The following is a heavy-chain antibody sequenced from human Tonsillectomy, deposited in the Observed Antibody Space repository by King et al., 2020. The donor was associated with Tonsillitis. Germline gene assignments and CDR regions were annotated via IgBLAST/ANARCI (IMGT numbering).Heavy chain of an antibody. CDR1: GGSFSGYY. V-gene: IGHV4-34*01. CDR3: ASARRQEVTYDYVWGSPTRVKNLWIFDS. D-gene: IGHD3-16*01. J-gene: IGHJ4*02. CDR2: INHSGST. Sequence: VQLQQWGAGLLKPSETLSLTCAVYGGSFSGYYWSWIRQPPGKGLEWIGEINHSGSTDYNPPLASRFTISVDTSKNKFSLKLSSVTASDTAVYYCASARRQEVTYDYVWGSPTRVKNLWIFDSWGQGTLVTVSS.